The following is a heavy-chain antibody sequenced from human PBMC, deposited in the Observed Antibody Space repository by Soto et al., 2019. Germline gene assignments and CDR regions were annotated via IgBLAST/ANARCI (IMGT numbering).Heavy chain of an antibody. CDR3: AREGYDFDPGAREPFDY. J-gene: IGHJ4*02. CDR1: GFTFSSYA. CDR2: ISYDGSNK. Sequence: QVQLVESGGGVVQPGRSLRLSCAASGFTFSSYAMHWVRQAPGKGLEWVAVISYDGSNKYYADSVKGRFTISRDNSKNXQYLKMNSLRAEDTAVYYCAREGYDFDPGAREPFDYWGQGTLVTVSS. D-gene: IGHD3-3*01. V-gene: IGHV3-30-3*01.